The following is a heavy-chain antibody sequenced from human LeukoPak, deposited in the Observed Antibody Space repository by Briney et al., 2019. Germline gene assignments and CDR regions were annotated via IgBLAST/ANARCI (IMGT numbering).Heavy chain of an antibody. CDR1: GGSFSGYY. V-gene: IGHV4-34*01. Sequence: SETLSLTCAVYGGSFSGYYWSWIRQPPGKGLEWIGEINHSGSTNYNPSLKSRVTISVDTSKNQFSLKLSSVTAADTAVYYCARYYDILTGSGWFDPWGQGTLVTVSS. CDR2: INHSGST. J-gene: IGHJ5*02. D-gene: IGHD3-9*01. CDR3: ARYYDILTGSGWFDP.